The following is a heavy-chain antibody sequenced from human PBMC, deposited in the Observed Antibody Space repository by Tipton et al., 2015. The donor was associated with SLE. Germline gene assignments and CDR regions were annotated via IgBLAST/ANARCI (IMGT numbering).Heavy chain of an antibody. J-gene: IGHJ4*02. V-gene: IGHV4-30-4*01. D-gene: IGHD5-18*01. CDR2: IYYSGST. CDR1: GGSFSGYY. Sequence: TLSLTCAVYGGSFSGYYWSWIRQPPGKGLEWIGYIYYSGSTYYNPSLKSRVTISVDTSKNQFSLKLSSVTAADTAVYYCARDGVGYSYGYGYWGQGTLVTVSS. CDR3: ARDGVGYSYGYGY.